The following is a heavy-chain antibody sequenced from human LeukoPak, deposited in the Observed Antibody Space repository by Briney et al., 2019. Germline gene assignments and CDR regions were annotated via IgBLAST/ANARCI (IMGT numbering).Heavy chain of an antibody. D-gene: IGHD1-26*01. V-gene: IGHV1-46*01. CDR3: ARDNSVGDTAWWFDP. Sequence: ASVKVSRKASGYTFTSYYMHWVRQAPGQGLEWMGIINPSGGSTSYAQKFQGRVTMTRDMSTSTDYMELISLRSEDTAVYYCARDNSVGDTAWWFDPWGQGTLVTVSS. CDR2: INPSGGST. CDR1: GYTFTSYY. J-gene: IGHJ5*02.